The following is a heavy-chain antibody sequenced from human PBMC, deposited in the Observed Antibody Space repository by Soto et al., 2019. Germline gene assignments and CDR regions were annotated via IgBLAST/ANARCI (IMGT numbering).Heavy chain of an antibody. V-gene: IGHV4-59*08. CDR3: ARTFDYYGMDV. J-gene: IGHJ6*01. CDR2: IYHAGSV. CDR1: GGSISSYY. Sequence: SETLSLTCTVAGGSISSYYWAWIRQSPGTGLEWIGSIYHAGSVYYNPSLNSRVAVSLDTSKNHFSLKLTSVTAADTAVYYCARTFDYYGMDVWGQGTTVTVSS.